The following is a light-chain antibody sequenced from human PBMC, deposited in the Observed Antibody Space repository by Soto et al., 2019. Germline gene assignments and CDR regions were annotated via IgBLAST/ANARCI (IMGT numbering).Light chain of an antibody. J-gene: IGKJ1*01. Sequence: DIQMNKYPPTLFGNDGSRVTITFLASQTISSWLAWYQQKPGKAPKLLIYKASTLKSGVPSRFSGSGSGTEFTLTISSLQPDDFATYYCQHYNSYSEAFAQRAKVDI. CDR1: QTISSW. CDR2: KAS. CDR3: QHYNSYSEA. V-gene: IGKV1-5*03.